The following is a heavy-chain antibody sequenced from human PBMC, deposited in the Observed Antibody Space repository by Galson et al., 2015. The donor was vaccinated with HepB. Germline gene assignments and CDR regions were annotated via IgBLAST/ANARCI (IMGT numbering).Heavy chain of an antibody. CDR2: IYHSGST. CDR1: GGSISSGGYS. V-gene: IGHV4-30-2*01. J-gene: IGHJ4*02. Sequence: TLSLTCAVSGGSISSGGYSWSWIRQPPGKGLEWIGYIYHSGSTYYNPSLKSRVTISVDRSKNQFSLKLSSVTAADTAVYYCARGWWGNFDYWGQGTLVTVSS. D-gene: IGHD2-8*02. CDR3: ARGWWGNFDY.